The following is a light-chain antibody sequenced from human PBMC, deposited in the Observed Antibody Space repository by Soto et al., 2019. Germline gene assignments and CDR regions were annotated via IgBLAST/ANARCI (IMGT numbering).Light chain of an antibody. CDR2: KAS. V-gene: IGKV1-5*03. CDR3: QQYNSYSRT. CDR1: QSISSW. Sequence: DIQMTQSPSTLSASVGDRVTITCRASQSISSWLAWYQHKPGKAPKLLIYKASTLESGVPSRFGGSGSGTEFTLTISSLQPDDFATYYCQQYNSYSRTFGQGTKVEIK. J-gene: IGKJ1*01.